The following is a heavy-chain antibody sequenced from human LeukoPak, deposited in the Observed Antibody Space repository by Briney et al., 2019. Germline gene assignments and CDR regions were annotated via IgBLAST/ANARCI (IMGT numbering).Heavy chain of an antibody. CDR2: ITSSSRMI. CDR1: GFIFSSYT. J-gene: IGHJ6*03. CDR3: AREAVATSTTIYYYYYMDV. V-gene: IGHV3-48*01. D-gene: IGHD5-12*01. Sequence: GGSLRLSCAASGFIFSSYTMNWVRQAPGKGLEWVSYITSSSRMICYADSVKGRFTISRDNAKNSLYLQLDSLRAEDTAVYYCAREAVATSTTIYYYYYMDVWGKGTTVTVSS.